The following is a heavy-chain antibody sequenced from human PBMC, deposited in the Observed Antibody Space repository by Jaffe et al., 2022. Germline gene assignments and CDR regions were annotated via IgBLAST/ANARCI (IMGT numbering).Heavy chain of an antibody. J-gene: IGHJ3*02. CDR2: ISSSSSYI. CDR1: GFTFSSYS. D-gene: IGHD5-12*01. Sequence: EVQLVESGGGLVKPGGSLRLSCAASGFTFSSYSMNWVRQAPGKGLEWVSSISSSSSYIYYADSVKGRFTISRDNAKNSLYLQMNSLRAEDTAVYYCARDRNIVATIGVAFDIWGQGTMVTVSS. CDR3: ARDRNIVATIGVAFDI. V-gene: IGHV3-21*01.